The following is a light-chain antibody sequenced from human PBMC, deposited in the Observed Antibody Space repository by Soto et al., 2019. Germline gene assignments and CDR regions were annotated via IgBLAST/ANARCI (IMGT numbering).Light chain of an antibody. Sequence: EVVMTQSPATLSVSPGERATLSCRASQSARSSLGWYQQKPGQAPSLLIYGPSTRATGIPDRFSGSGSGTDFTLTISGLEPEDFAVYYCQQYGSSLLTFGGGT. CDR1: QSARSS. CDR3: QQYGSSLLT. J-gene: IGKJ4*01. CDR2: GPS. V-gene: IGKV3-20*01.